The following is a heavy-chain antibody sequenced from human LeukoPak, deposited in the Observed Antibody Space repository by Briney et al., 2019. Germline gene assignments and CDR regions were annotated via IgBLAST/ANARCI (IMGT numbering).Heavy chain of an antibody. V-gene: IGHV3-21*04. Sequence: PGGSLRLSCAASGFTFSSHAMNWVRQAPGKGLEWVSWTSPTSSYMYYAHSVKGRFTISRDNAKNSLYLQMNSLRAEDTALYYCVRDADGGNSWFDTWGQGTLVTVSS. CDR3: VRDADGGNSWFDT. D-gene: IGHD4-23*01. J-gene: IGHJ5*02. CDR1: GFTFSSHA. CDR2: TSPTSSYM.